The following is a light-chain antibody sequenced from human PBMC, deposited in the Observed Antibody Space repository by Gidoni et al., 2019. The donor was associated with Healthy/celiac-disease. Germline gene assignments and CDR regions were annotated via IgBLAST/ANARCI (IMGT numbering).Light chain of an antibody. J-gene: IGKJ2*01. CDR3: QQYGSAPPMYT. CDR1: QSVSSSY. Sequence: ELVLTQSRGTLSLSPGERATLSCSASQSVSSSYLAWYQQKPGQAPRLLIYGASSRATGIPDRFSGSGSGTDFTLTISRLEPEDFAVYYCQQYGSAPPMYTFGQGTKLEIK. V-gene: IGKV3-20*01. CDR2: GAS.